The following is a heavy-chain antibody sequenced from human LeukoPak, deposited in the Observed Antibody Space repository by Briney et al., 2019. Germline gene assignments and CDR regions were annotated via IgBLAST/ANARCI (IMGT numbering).Heavy chain of an antibody. V-gene: IGHV3-21*01. D-gene: IGHD5-12*01. Sequence: GGSLRLSCAASGFTFSSYAMHWVRQAPGKGLEWVSSISSSSSYIYYADSVKGRFTISRDNAKNSLYLQMNSLRAEDTAVYYCARDSGYGGYDYWGQGTLVTVSS. CDR3: ARDSGYGGYDY. CDR1: GFTFSSYA. J-gene: IGHJ4*02. CDR2: ISSSSSYI.